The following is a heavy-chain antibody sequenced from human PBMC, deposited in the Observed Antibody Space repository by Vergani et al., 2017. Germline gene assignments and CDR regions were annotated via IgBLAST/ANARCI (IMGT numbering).Heavy chain of an antibody. CDR3: AKGRSAVARLLVGGLDP. Sequence: QVQLVESGGGVVQTGRSLRLSCAASGFTFSRYGMHWVRPAPGKGLEWVAVISYDGSNKYYADSGKGRFTISRDNSKNTLYLQMNSLRAEDTAVYYCAKGRSAVARLLVGGLDPWGQGTLVTVSS. J-gene: IGHJ5*02. D-gene: IGHD6-19*01. CDR1: GFTFSRYG. V-gene: IGHV3-30*18. CDR2: ISYDGSNK.